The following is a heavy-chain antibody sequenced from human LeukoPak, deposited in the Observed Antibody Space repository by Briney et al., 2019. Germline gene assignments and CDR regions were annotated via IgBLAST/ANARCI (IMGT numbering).Heavy chain of an antibody. V-gene: IGHV4-39*07. CDR3: ARDGSGSYGWFDP. CDR1: GGSISSSSYY. Sequence: PSETLSLTCTVSGGSISSSSYYWGWIRQPPGKGLEWIGSIYYSGSTYYNPSLKSRVTISVDTSKNQFSLKLSSVTAADTAVYYCARDGSGSYGWFDPWGQGTLVTVSS. J-gene: IGHJ5*02. D-gene: IGHD3-10*01. CDR2: IYYSGST.